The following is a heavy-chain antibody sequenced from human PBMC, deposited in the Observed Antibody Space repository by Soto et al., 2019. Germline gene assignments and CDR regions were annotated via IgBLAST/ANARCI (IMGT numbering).Heavy chain of an antibody. CDR3: VKDNRGSY. CDR1: GFTFSTCW. Sequence: EVQLVESGGGLVQPGGSLRLSCAASGFTFSTCWMMGVRQAPGKGLEWVANINQDGSERYYVDSVKGRFTISRDNAKNSLYLQMNSLRAEDTAVYYCVKDNRGSYWGQGTLVTVSS. CDR2: INQDGSER. J-gene: IGHJ4*02. V-gene: IGHV3-7*01. D-gene: IGHD3-10*01.